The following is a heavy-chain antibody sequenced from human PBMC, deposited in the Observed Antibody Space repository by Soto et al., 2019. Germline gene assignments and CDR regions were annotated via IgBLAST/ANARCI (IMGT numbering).Heavy chain of an antibody. CDR3: ARGSYYYDSSGYTNAFDI. CDR1: GYTFTSYD. Sequence: ASVKVSCKASGYTFTSYDINWVRQATGQGLEWMGWMNPNSGNTGYAQKLQGRVTMTRNTSISTAYMELSSLRSEDTAVYYCARGSYYYDSSGYTNAFDIWGQGTMVTVSS. CDR2: MNPNSGNT. J-gene: IGHJ3*02. D-gene: IGHD3-22*01. V-gene: IGHV1-8*01.